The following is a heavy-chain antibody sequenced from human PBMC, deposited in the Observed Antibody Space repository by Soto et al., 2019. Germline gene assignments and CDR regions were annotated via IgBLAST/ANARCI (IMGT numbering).Heavy chain of an antibody. Sequence: QVQLVESGGGVVQPGKSLRLSCATSGFTFNSYALHWVRQAPGKGLEWVALISNDGSKTFYADSVKGRFTISRDTAKNTIFLQMNSRTTEDTAVYFCAKAGEIFGLVIFAYLDFWGQGTLVAVSS. J-gene: IGHJ4*02. CDR3: AKAGEIFGLVIFAYLDF. V-gene: IGHV3-30*18. D-gene: IGHD3-3*01. CDR1: GFTFNSYA. CDR2: ISNDGSKT.